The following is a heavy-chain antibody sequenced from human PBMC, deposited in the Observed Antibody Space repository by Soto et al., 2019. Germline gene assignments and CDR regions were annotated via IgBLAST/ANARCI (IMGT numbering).Heavy chain of an antibody. V-gene: IGHV1-2*02. CDR2: INPNSGGT. CDR3: ARKLELRGSYYYYYDMDV. J-gene: IGHJ6*02. D-gene: IGHD1-7*01. CDR1: GYTFTDYY. Sequence: ASVKVSCKASGYTFTDYYMHWVRQAPGQGLEWMGWINPNSGGTNYAQKFQGRVTMARDTSISTAYMELSRLRSDDTAVYYCARKLELRGSYYYYYDMDVWGQGTTVTVSS.